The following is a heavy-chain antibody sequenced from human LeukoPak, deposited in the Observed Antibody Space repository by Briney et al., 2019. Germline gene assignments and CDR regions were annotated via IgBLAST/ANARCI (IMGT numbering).Heavy chain of an antibody. CDR2: IYYSGST. Sequence: SGTLSLTCTVSGGSISSYYWSWIRQPPGKGLEWIGYIYYSGSTNYNPSLKSRVTISVDTSKNQFSLKLSSVTAADTAVYYCARDPRCSGGSCYAADAFDIWGQGTMVTVSS. CDR1: GGSISSYY. J-gene: IGHJ3*02. D-gene: IGHD2-15*01. V-gene: IGHV4-59*01. CDR3: ARDPRCSGGSCYAADAFDI.